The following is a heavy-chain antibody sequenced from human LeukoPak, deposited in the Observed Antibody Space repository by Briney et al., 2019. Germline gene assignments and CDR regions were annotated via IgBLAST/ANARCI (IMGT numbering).Heavy chain of an antibody. Sequence: GGSLRLSCAASGFTFSSYAVSWVRQAPGKGLEWVSVIYSGGSTYYADSVKGRFTISGDNSKNTLYLQMNSLRAEDTAVYYCARPNYYDSSGDAFDIWGQGTMVTVSS. D-gene: IGHD3-22*01. J-gene: IGHJ3*02. CDR1: GFTFSSYA. CDR3: ARPNYYDSSGDAFDI. CDR2: IYSGGST. V-gene: IGHV3-66*02.